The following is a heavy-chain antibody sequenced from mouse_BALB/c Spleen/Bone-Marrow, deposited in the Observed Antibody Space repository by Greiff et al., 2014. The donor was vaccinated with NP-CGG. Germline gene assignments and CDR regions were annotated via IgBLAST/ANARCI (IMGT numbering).Heavy chain of an antibody. CDR1: GYTFTSYW. Sequence: QVQLQQSGAELARPGASVKLSCKASGYTFTSYWMQWVKQRPGQGLEWIGAIYPGDGDTRYTQKFKGKATLTADKSSSTAYMQLSSFASEDSAVYYGAREGYYYGSNAYYAMDYWGQGTSVTVSS. CDR2: IYPGDGDT. J-gene: IGHJ4*01. V-gene: IGHV1-87*01. CDR3: AREGYYYGSNAYYAMDY. D-gene: IGHD1-1*01.